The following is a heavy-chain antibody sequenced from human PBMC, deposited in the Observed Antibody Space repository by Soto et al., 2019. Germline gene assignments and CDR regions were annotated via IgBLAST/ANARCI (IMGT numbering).Heavy chain of an antibody. D-gene: IGHD3-16*01. CDR2: IYYSGST. Sequence: PSETLSLTCTVSGGSVSSGSYYWSWIRQPPGKGLEWIGYIYYSGSTNYNPSLKSRVTISVDTSKNQFSLKLSSVTAADTAVYYCARGDYASMNWFDPWGQGTLVTVS. J-gene: IGHJ5*02. CDR3: ARGDYASMNWFDP. CDR1: GGSVSSGSYY. V-gene: IGHV4-61*01.